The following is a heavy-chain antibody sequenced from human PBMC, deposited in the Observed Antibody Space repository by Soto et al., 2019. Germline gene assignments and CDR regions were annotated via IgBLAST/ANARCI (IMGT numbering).Heavy chain of an antibody. Sequence: EVQLLESGGGLVQPGGSLRLSCAASGFTFSSYVMSWVRQAPGKGLEWVSAISGSGGSTYYADSVKGRFTISRDNSKNTLYLQMNSLRAEDTAVYYCAKARFDIVVVVAATLYYFDYWGQGTLVTVSS. CDR3: AKARFDIVVVVAATLYYFDY. D-gene: IGHD2-15*01. J-gene: IGHJ4*02. CDR1: GFTFSSYV. CDR2: ISGSGGST. V-gene: IGHV3-23*01.